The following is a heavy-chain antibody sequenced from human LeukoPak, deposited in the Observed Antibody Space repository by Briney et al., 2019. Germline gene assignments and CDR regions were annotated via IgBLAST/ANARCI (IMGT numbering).Heavy chain of an antibody. V-gene: IGHV3-23*01. CDR1: GFTFSSYA. CDR2: ISGSGGST. Sequence: GGSLRLSCAASGFTFSSYAMSWVRQAPGKGLEWVSAISGSGGSTYYADSVKGRFTISRDNAKNSLYLQMNSLRAEDTALYYCAKDILYSGYDSYFDYWGQGTLVTVSS. CDR3: AKDILYSGYDSYFDY. J-gene: IGHJ4*02. D-gene: IGHD5-12*01.